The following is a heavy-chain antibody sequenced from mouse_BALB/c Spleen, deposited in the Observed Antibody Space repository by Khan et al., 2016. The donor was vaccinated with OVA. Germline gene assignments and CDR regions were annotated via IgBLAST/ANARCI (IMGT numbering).Heavy chain of an antibody. V-gene: IGHV1-63*02. D-gene: IGHD3-1*01. CDR3: ASRGAARATWDYFDY. CDR2: IYPGGGYT. CDR1: GYTFTNYW. J-gene: IGHJ2*01. Sequence: VQLQQSGAELVRPGTSVKMSCKAAGYTFTNYWIGWVKQRPGHGLEWIGDIYPGGGYTNYNEKFKGKATLTADTSSSTAYMQLSSLTSGDSVIYYCASRGAARATWDYFDYWGQGTTLTVSS.